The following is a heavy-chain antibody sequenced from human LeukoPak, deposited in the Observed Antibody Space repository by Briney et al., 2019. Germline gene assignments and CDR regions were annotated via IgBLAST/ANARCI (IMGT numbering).Heavy chain of an antibody. D-gene: IGHD5-18*01. CDR1: GGTFSSYA. Sequence: ASVKVSCKSSGGTFSSYAISWVRQAPGQGLEWMGGIIPIFGTANYAQKFQGRVTITADKSTSTAYMELSSLRSEDTAVYYCARERGYSLKDAFDIWGQGTMVTVSS. CDR3: ARERGYSLKDAFDI. J-gene: IGHJ3*02. CDR2: IIPIFGTA. V-gene: IGHV1-69*06.